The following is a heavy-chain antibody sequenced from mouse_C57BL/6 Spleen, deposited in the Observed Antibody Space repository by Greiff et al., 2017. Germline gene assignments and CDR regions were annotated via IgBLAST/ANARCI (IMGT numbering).Heavy chain of an antibody. Sequence: EVQLQQSGPVLVKPGASVKMSCKASGYTFTDYYMNWVKQSHGQSLEWIGVINPYNGGTSYNQKFKGKATLTVDKSSSTAYMELNSLTSEDSAVYYCARSTYSNYVDWFAYWGQGTRVTVSA. CDR3: ARSTYSNYVDWFAY. J-gene: IGHJ3*01. CDR2: INPYNGGT. CDR1: GYTFTDYY. D-gene: IGHD2-5*01. V-gene: IGHV1-19*01.